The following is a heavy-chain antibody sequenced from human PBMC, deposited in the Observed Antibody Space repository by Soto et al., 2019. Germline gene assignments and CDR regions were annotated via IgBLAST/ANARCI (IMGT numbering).Heavy chain of an antibody. J-gene: IGHJ4*02. D-gene: IGHD3-22*01. V-gene: IGHV3-21*01. CDR1: GFTFSSYS. CDR2: ISSSSSYI. CDR3: AKAPEYYYDSSGYYPFDY. Sequence: GGSLRLSCAASGFTFSSYSMNWVRQAPGKGLEWVSSISSSSSYIYYADSVKGRFTISRDNAKNSLYLQMNSLRAEDTAVYYCAKAPEYYYDSSGYYPFDYWGQGTRGTVS.